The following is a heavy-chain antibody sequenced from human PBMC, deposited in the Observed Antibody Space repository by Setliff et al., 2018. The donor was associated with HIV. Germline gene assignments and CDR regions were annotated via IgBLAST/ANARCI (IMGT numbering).Heavy chain of an antibody. J-gene: IGHJ4*02. CDR3: ARDQVYWQQLLFDY. D-gene: IGHD6-13*01. Sequence: GASVKVSCKASGYTLTSNYMHWVRQAPGQGLEWMGIVNPSDGSTIYAQKFQGRVTMTRDTSTSTVYMELSSLTSEDTAVYYCARDQVYWQQLLFDYWGQGTLVTVSS. CDR2: VNPSDGST. V-gene: IGHV1-46*01. CDR1: GYTLTSNY.